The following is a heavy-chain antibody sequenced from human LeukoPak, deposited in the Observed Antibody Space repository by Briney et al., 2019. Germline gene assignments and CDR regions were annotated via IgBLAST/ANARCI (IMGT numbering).Heavy chain of an antibody. J-gene: IGHJ4*02. V-gene: IGHV3-11*06. CDR3: ARDERGYSYGHFDY. CDR1: GFTFSDYY. CDR2: ISSSTNNI. Sequence: PGGSLRLSCAASGFTFSDYYMSWIRQAPGKGLEWVSSISSSTNNINYADSVKGRFTISRDNAKNSLYLQMNSLRAEDTAVYYCARDERGYSYGHFDYWGQGTLVTVSS. D-gene: IGHD5-18*01.